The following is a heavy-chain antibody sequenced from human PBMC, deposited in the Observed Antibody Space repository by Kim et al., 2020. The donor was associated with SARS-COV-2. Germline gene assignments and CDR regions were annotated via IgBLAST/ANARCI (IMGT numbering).Heavy chain of an antibody. V-gene: IGHV1-18*01. D-gene: IGHD6-13*01. Sequence: NNAQKLQGRVTMTTDTSTSTAYMELRSLRSDDTAVYYCARGARWVHPIDYWGQGTLVTVSS. J-gene: IGHJ4*02. CDR3: ARGARWVHPIDY.